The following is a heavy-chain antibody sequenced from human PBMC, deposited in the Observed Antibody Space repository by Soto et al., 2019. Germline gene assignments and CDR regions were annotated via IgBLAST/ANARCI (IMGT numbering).Heavy chain of an antibody. D-gene: IGHD6-19*01. V-gene: IGHV4-31*03. J-gene: IGHJ4*02. CDR1: GGSISSGGYY. CDR3: ASQTKLGFGTKQWLVRHPFDY. Sequence: QVQLQESGPGLVKPSQTLSLTCTVSGGSISSGGYYWSWIRQHPGKGLEWIGYIYYSGSTYYNPSLKSRVTISVDTSKNQFSLKLSSVTAADTAVYYCASQTKLGFGTKQWLVRHPFDYWGQGTLVTVSS. CDR2: IYYSGST.